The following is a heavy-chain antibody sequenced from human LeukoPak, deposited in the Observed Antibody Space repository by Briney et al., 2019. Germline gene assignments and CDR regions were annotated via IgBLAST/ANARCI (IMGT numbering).Heavy chain of an antibody. J-gene: IGHJ6*02. CDR1: GYTFTSYG. CDR2: ISAYNGNA. Sequence: GASVKVSCKASGYTFTSYGISWVRQAPGQGLAWMGWISAYNGNANYAQKLQGRVTMTTDTSTSTAYMELRSLRSDDTAVYYCARLHPDLAPYCSSTSCYSYYYYGMDVWGQGTTVTVSS. D-gene: IGHD2-2*01. CDR3: ARLHPDLAPYCSSTSCYSYYYYGMDV. V-gene: IGHV1-18*01.